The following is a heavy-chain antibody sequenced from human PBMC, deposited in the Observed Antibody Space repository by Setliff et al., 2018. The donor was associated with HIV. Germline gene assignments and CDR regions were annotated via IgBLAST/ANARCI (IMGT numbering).Heavy chain of an antibody. V-gene: IGHV4-39*02. Sequence: PSETLSLTCTVSGGSISNSNYYWGWIRQPPGKGLEWVGSIYYIGTTYYNLSLKSRVTTSIDTSKNDFSLKLTSVTAADTAMYYCARLASTRDWYFDLWGRGTLVTVSS. J-gene: IGHJ2*01. CDR1: GGSISNSNYY. CDR3: ARLASTRDWYFDL. CDR2: IYYIGTT.